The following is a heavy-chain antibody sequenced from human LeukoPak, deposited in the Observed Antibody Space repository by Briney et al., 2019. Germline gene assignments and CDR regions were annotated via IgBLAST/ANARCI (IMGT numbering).Heavy chain of an antibody. V-gene: IGHV3-21*04. Sequence: GGSLRLSCAASGFTFSSYSMNWVRQAPGKGLEWVSSISSNSNYIYYADSLKGRFTISRDNAKNSLYLQMNSLRAEDTAVYYCAKSGLNRFDYWGQGTLVTVSS. D-gene: IGHD2-15*01. CDR2: ISSNSNYI. CDR3: AKSGLNRFDY. CDR1: GFTFSSYS. J-gene: IGHJ4*02.